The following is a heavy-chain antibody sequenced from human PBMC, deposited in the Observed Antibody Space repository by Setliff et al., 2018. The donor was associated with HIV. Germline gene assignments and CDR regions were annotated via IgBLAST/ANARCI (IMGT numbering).Heavy chain of an antibody. CDR1: GGSISSSNW. J-gene: IGHJ4*02. Sequence: PSETLSLTCAVSGGSISSSNWWSWVRQPPGKGLEWIGEIYHSGSTNYNPSLKSRVTISVDTSKNQFSMKLRSVTAADTAVYYCARLRSELGVFDYWVQGTLVTVSS. V-gene: IGHV4-4*02. CDR3: ARLRSELGVFDY. D-gene: IGHD1-26*01. CDR2: IYHSGST.